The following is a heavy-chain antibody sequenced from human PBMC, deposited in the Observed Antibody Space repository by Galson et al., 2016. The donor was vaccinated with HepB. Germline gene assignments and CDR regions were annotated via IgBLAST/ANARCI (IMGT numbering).Heavy chain of an antibody. D-gene: IGHD6-19*01. CDR2: INPSGGST. J-gene: IGHJ4*02. Sequence: SCKGSGYSFTTYYIHWVRQAPGQGLEWMGIINPSGGSTTYAQRLQGRVTLTRDTSRKTVYMELSSLDPEDTAVYYCASEEEKAWLRSGWSRPGPLDYWGQGSLVIVSS. V-gene: IGHV1-46*01. CDR1: GYSFTTYY. CDR3: ASEEEKAWLRSGWSRPGPLDY.